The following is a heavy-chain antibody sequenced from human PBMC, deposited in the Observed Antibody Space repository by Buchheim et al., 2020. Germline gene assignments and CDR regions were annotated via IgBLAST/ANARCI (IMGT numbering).Heavy chain of an antibody. CDR3: ARAGGRGVQLWVYGMDV. D-gene: IGHD5-18*01. V-gene: IGHV1-46*03. Sequence: QVQLVQSGAEVKKPGASVKVSCKASGYTFTSYYMHWVRQAPGQGLKWMGIINPSGGSTSYAQKFQGRVTMTRDTSTSTVYMELSSLRSEDTAVYYCARAGGRGVQLWVYGMDVWGQGTT. J-gene: IGHJ6*02. CDR1: GYTFTSYY. CDR2: INPSGGST.